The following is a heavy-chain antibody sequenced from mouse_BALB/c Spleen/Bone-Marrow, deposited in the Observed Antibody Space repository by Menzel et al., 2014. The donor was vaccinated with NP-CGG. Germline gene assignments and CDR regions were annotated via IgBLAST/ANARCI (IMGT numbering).Heavy chain of an antibody. V-gene: IGHV1-69*02. D-gene: IGHD2-1*01. Sequence: VKLQESGAELVRPGASVKLSCKASGYTFTTYWIHWVKQRPGQGLEWIGNIYPSDSYTNYNQKFKDKATLTVDKSSSPAYMQLSSPTSEDSAVYYCTRWDGNYLYWYFDVWGAGTTVTVSS. CDR2: IYPSDSYT. J-gene: IGHJ1*01. CDR3: TRWDGNYLYWYFDV. CDR1: GYTFTTYW.